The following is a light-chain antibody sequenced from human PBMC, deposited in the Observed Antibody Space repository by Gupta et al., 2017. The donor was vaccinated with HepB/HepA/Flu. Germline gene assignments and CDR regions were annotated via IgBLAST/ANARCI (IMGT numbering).Light chain of an antibody. CDR1: QSVSNNY. V-gene: IGKV3-20*01. J-gene: IGKJ5*01. CDR3: QQDGSSPCT. Sequence: EIVLTQSPGTLSLSPGERATLSCRASQSVSNNYLAWYQQKPGQAPRLFIYGASSRATGIPDRFSGSGSGTDFTLTISRLEPEDFAVYYCQQDGSSPCTFGQGTRMEIK. CDR2: GAS.